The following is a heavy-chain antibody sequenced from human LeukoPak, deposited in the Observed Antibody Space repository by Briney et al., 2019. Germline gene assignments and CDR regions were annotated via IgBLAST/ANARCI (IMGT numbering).Heavy chain of an antibody. CDR2: INPNSGGT. CDR1: GYTFTSYG. Sequence: GASVKVSCKASGYTFTSYGISWVRQAPGQGLAWMAWINPNSGGTNSAQKFQGRVTMTRDTSISTAYMELSSLTFDDTAVYYCGRGTVAVVAADLRTDQWGQGTLVIVSS. D-gene: IGHD2-15*01. J-gene: IGHJ4*02. V-gene: IGHV1-2*02. CDR3: GRGTVAVVAADLRTDQ.